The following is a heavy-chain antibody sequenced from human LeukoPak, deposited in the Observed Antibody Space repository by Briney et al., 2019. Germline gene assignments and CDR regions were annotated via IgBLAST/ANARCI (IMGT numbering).Heavy chain of an antibody. J-gene: IGHJ4*02. V-gene: IGHV3-23*01. CDR1: GFTFSTSG. CDR3: AKEKDGSFSL. D-gene: IGHD3-10*01. CDR2: IARNGGDT. Sequence: GGSLTLSCAASGFTFSTSGLYWVRQAPGKGLEWVSAIARNGGDTYYADSVKGRFTISRDIFKNTLFLQMNSLRAGDTALYYFAKEKDGSFSLWGQGTLVTVSS.